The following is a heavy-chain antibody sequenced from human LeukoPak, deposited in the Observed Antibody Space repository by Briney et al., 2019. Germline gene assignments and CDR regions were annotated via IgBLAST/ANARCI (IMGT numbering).Heavy chain of an antibody. Sequence: ASVKVSCKVSGYSLTEISIHWVRQAPGKRLEWMGGFDPEEDERIYAQKFQGRVTMTEDTSTDTAYMQLSSLRSEDTAVYYCAKEGACSGGSCLLDYWGQGTLVTVSS. J-gene: IGHJ4*02. V-gene: IGHV1-24*01. CDR3: AKEGACSGGSCLLDY. D-gene: IGHD2-15*01. CDR2: FDPEEDER. CDR1: GYSLTEIS.